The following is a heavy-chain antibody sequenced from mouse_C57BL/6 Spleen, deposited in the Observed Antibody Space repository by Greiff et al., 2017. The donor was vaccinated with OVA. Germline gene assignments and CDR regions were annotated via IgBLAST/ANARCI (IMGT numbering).Heavy chain of an antibody. Sequence: DVKLVESGGGLVKPGGSLKLSCAASGFTFSDYGMHWVRQAPEKGLEWVAYISSGSSTIYYADTVKGRFPISRDNAKNTLFLQMTSLRSEDTAMYYCARPDYGSSYWYFDVWGTGTTVTVSS. J-gene: IGHJ1*03. CDR3: ARPDYGSSYWYFDV. CDR2: ISSGSSTI. D-gene: IGHD1-1*01. V-gene: IGHV5-17*01. CDR1: GFTFSDYG.